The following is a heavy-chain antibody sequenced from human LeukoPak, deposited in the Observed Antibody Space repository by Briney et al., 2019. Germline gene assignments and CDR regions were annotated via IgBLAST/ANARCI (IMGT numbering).Heavy chain of an antibody. Sequence: GGSLRLSCAASGFTFSSYAMSWVRQAPGKGLEWVSAISGSGGSTYYADSVKGRFTISRDNSKSTVYLQMNSLRAEDTAVYYCAKGAKDYNILTGYYYYYGMDVWGQGTTVTVSS. CDR2: ISGSGGST. CDR3: AKGAKDYNILTGYYYYYGMDV. D-gene: IGHD3-9*01. CDR1: GFTFSSYA. V-gene: IGHV3-23*01. J-gene: IGHJ6*02.